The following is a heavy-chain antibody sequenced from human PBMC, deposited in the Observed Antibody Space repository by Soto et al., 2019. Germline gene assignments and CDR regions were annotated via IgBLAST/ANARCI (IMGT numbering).Heavy chain of an antibody. J-gene: IGHJ4*02. CDR3: ARENSATHLDS. CDR1: EFTFSSYA. V-gene: IGHV3-30*03. D-gene: IGHD6-13*01. Sequence: PGGSLRLSCEASEFTFSSYAMHWVRQAPGRGLEWVALISFDGTKEYYADSGKGRFIISRDKSNDTVFLHLSSLTPDDTAVYFCARENSATHLDSWGQGTLVTVSS. CDR2: ISFDGTKE.